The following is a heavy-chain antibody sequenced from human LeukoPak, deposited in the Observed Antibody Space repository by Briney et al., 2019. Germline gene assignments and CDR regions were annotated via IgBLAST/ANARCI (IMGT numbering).Heavy chain of an antibody. Sequence: PGRSLRLSCSASGFTFSSYAMSWVRQAPGKGMEWVSIISGSDGSAYYADSVKGRFTISRDNSKNTLYLQMNSLRAEDTAVYYCAKAGAVVVVAAKYFDYWGQGTLVTVSS. D-gene: IGHD2-15*01. CDR3: AKAGAVVVVAAKYFDY. J-gene: IGHJ4*02. CDR1: GFTFSSYA. V-gene: IGHV3-23*01. CDR2: ISGSDGSA.